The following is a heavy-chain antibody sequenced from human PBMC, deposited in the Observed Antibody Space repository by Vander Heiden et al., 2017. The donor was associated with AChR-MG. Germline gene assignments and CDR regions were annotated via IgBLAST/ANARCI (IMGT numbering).Heavy chain of an antibody. J-gene: IGHJ4*01. CDR2: INPNRGGT. CDR1: GYPFTGYY. D-gene: IGHD1-7*01. CDR3: ARAQNFQDYFDY. V-gene: IGHV1-2*04. Sequence: QVQLVQSGAEVKKPGASVKVSCKASGYPFTGYYMHWVRQAPGQGLEWMGWINPNRGGTNYAQKFQGWVTMTRDTSISTAYMELSRLRSDDTAVYYCARAQNFQDYFDYWGHGTLVTVSS.